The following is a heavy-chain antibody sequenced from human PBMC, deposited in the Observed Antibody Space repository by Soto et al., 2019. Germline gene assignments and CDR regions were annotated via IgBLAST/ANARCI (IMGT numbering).Heavy chain of an antibody. D-gene: IGHD3-3*01. CDR2: INPSGGST. CDR1: GGTFSSYA. Sequence: ASVKVSCKASGGTFSSYAISWVRQAPGQGLEWMGIINPSGGSTSYAQKFQGRVTMTRDTSTSTVYMELSSLRSDDTAVYYCARDHLITIFGVVTSTLGYYYGMDVWGQGTTVTVSS. V-gene: IGHV1-46*01. J-gene: IGHJ6*02. CDR3: ARDHLITIFGVVTSTLGYYYGMDV.